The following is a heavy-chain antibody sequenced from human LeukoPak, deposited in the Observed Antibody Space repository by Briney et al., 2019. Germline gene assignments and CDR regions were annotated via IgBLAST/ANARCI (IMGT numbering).Heavy chain of an antibody. D-gene: IGHD6-19*01. Sequence: KPGGSLRLSCAASGFTFSNAWMSWVRQAPGKGLEWVGRIKSKTDGGTTDYAAPVKGRFTISRDDSKNTLYLQMNSLKTEDTAVYYCAKDLAAVAPLSFDYWGQGTLVTVSS. CDR1: GFTFSNAW. J-gene: IGHJ4*02. CDR2: IKSKTDGGTT. V-gene: IGHV3-15*01. CDR3: AKDLAAVAPLSFDY.